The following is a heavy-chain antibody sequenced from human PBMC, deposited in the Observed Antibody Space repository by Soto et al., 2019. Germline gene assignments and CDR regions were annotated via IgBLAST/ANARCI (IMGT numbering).Heavy chain of an antibody. V-gene: IGHV1-69*13. J-gene: IGHJ4*02. CDR1: GGTFSSYA. CDR2: IIPIFGTA. D-gene: IGHD3-9*01. Sequence: SVKVSCKASGGTFSSYAISWVRQAPGQGLEWMGGIIPIFGTANYAQKFQGRVTITADESTSTAYMELSRLRSDDTAVYYCARDGTTPVRYFDWLLFDYWGQGTLVTVSS. CDR3: ARDGTTPVRYFDWLLFDY.